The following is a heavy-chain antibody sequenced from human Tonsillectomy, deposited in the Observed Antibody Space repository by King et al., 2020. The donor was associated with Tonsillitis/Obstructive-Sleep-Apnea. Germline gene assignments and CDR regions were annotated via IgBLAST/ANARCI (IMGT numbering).Heavy chain of an antibody. D-gene: IGHD3-9*01. Sequence: VQLVESGGGLVQPGGSLRLSCAASGFTFSSYAMSWVRQAPGKGLEWVSDISGSSGSTYYADSVKGRFTISRENAKNTLYLQMNSLRAEDTAVYYCAKSRRIPGYSPKCLKDYWGQGTLVTVSS. CDR2: ISGSSGST. CDR3: AKSRRIPGYSPKCLKDY. J-gene: IGHJ4*02. CDR1: GFTFSSYA. V-gene: IGHV3-23*04.